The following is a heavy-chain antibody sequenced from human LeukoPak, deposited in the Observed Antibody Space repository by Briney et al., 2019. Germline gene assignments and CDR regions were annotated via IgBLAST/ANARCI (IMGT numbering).Heavy chain of an antibody. V-gene: IGHV4-34*01. CDR1: GGSFSGYY. Sequence: SETLSLTCAVYGGSFSGYYWSWIRQPPGKGLEWIGEINHSGSTNYNPPLKSRVTISVDTSKNQFSLKLSSVTAADTAVYYCARGPMGIAVAADFDYWGQGTLVTVSS. CDR2: INHSGST. CDR3: ARGPMGIAVAADFDY. D-gene: IGHD6-19*01. J-gene: IGHJ4*02.